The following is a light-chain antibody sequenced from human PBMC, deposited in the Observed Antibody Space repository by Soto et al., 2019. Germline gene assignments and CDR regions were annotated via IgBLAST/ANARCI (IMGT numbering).Light chain of an antibody. V-gene: IGKV3-20*01. Sequence: EMGLTQSPDTLSVSPGERATLSCRASQTVSSNFLAWYQQRPGQAPRLLIYGASSRAADIPDRFSGSGSGTDFTLTISRLEPEDLAVYYCQQYGSSPETFGHGTKVDI. CDR2: GAS. CDR3: QQYGSSPET. CDR1: QTVSSNF. J-gene: IGKJ1*01.